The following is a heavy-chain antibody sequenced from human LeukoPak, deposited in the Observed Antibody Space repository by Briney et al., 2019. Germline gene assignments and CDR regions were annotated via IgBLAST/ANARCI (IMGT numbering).Heavy chain of an antibody. CDR1: GGSFSGYY. CDR3: ARITYYYDSSGPI. Sequence: PSETLSLTCAVYGGSFSGYYWSWIRQPPGKGLEWIREINHSGSTNYNPSLKSRVTISVDTSKNQFSLKLSSVTAADTAVYYCARITYYYDSSGPIWGQGTMVTVSS. D-gene: IGHD3-22*01. J-gene: IGHJ3*02. V-gene: IGHV4-34*01. CDR2: INHSGST.